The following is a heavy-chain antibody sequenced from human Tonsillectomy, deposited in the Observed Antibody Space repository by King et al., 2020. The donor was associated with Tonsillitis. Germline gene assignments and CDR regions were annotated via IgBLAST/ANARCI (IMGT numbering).Heavy chain of an antibody. D-gene: IGHD3-3*01. CDR3: ARQTIGRRGFGAFDI. V-gene: IGHV5-51*01. Sequence: VQLVESGAEVKKPGESLKISCKGSGYSFTSYWIGWVRQIPGKGLEWMGIIYPGDSGTRYSPSFQGQVTISADKSIRTAYLQWSSLKASDTAMYYCARQTIGRRGFGAFDIWGQGTMVTVSS. J-gene: IGHJ3*02. CDR1: GYSFTSYW. CDR2: IYPGDSGT.